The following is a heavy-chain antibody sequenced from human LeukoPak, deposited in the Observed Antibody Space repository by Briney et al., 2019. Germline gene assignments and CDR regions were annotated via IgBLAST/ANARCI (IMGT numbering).Heavy chain of an antibody. CDR2: IYHSGST. Sequence: PSETLSLTCTVSGYSISSGYYWGWIRQPPGKGLEWIGSIYHSGSTYYNPSLKSRVTISVDTSKNQFSLKLSSVTAADTAVYYCARATGSPYWFDPWGQGTLVTVSS. D-gene: IGHD1-1*01. CDR3: ARATGSPYWFDP. CDR1: GYSISSGYY. J-gene: IGHJ5*02. V-gene: IGHV4-38-2*02.